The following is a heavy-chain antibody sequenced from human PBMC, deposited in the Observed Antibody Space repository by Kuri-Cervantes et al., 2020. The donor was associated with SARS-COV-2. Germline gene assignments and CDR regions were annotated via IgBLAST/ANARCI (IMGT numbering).Heavy chain of an antibody. Sequence: GESLKIYCAASGFTFSHYAMHLVRQAPGKGLEWVAIIWYDGSNKYYADSVKGRFTISRDNSKNTLYLQMNSLRDEDTAVYYRARDPVTMVRGLVRPSLLPDHWGQGTLVTVSS. D-gene: IGHD3-10*01. CDR1: GFTFSHYA. CDR3: ARDPVTMVRGLVRPSLLPDH. CDR2: IWYDGSNK. J-gene: IGHJ4*02. V-gene: IGHV3-30-3*01.